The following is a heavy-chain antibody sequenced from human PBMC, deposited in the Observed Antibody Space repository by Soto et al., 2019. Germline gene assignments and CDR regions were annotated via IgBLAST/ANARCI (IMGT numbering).Heavy chain of an antibody. V-gene: IGHV3-23*01. CDR2: ISGSGGST. CDR3: AKSNSRRQYYIEN. D-gene: IGHD1-26*01. J-gene: IGHJ4*02. Sequence: PGGSLRLSWAASGFTFSSYAMSWVRQAPGKGLEWVSAISGSGGSTYYADSVKGRFTISRDNSKNTLYLQMNSLRAEDTAVYYCAKSNSRRQYYIENGGQGTLDNVSS. CDR1: GFTFSSYA.